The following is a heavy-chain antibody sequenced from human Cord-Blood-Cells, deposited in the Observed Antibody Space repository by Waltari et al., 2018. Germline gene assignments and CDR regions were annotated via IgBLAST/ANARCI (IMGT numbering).Heavy chain of an antibody. CDR2: IYHSGST. CDR1: GGSISSGGYS. Sequence: QLQLQESGSGLVKPSQPLSLTCAVSGGSISSGGYSWSWIRQPPGKGLEWIGYIYHSGSTYYNPSLKSRVTISVDRSKNQFSLKLSSVTAADTAVYYCARDSSSSFDAFDIWGQGTMVTVSS. CDR3: ARDSSSSFDAFDI. J-gene: IGHJ3*02. V-gene: IGHV4-30-2*01. D-gene: IGHD6-6*01.